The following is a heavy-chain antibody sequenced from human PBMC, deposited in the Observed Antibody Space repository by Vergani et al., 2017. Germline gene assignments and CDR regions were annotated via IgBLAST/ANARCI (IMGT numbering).Heavy chain of an antibody. Sequence: EVQLVESGGGLVQPGGSLRLSCSASGFTFSSYSMNWVRQAPGKGLEWVSYISSSSSTIHYADSVKGRFTISRDNAKNSLYLQMNSLRAEDTAVYYCASVHCGGDCYSRGLGYWGQGTLVTVSS. V-gene: IGHV3-48*04. J-gene: IGHJ4*02. CDR2: ISSSSSTI. D-gene: IGHD2-21*02. CDR3: ASVHCGGDCYSRGLGY. CDR1: GFTFSSYS.